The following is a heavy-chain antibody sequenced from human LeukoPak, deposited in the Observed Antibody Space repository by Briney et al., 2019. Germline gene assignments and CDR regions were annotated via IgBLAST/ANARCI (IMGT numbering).Heavy chain of an antibody. D-gene: IGHD3-16*01. J-gene: IGHJ4*02. CDR3: ARARWGKEGGYYFDY. CDR2: INAGNGNT. V-gene: IGHV1-3*01. Sequence: GASVTVSCKASGYTFTSYAMHWVRQAPGQRLEWMGWINAGNGNTKYSQKFQGRVTITRDTSPSTAYMELSSLRSEDTAVYYCARARWGKEGGYYFDYWGQGTLVTVSS. CDR1: GYTFTSYA.